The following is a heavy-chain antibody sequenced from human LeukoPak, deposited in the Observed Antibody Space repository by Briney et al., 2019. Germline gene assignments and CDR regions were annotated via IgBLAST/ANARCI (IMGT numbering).Heavy chain of an antibody. Sequence: LTGGSLRLSCAASGFSFNNHAMHWVRQAPGKGLDWVAVILYDGSIQNTADSVRGRFIISRDNSKNTVFLQMSSLTTDDTAVYYCARGAILGAFNLMDYWGQGTLVTVSS. CDR2: ILYDGSIQ. J-gene: IGHJ4*02. V-gene: IGHV3-30*03. CDR3: ARGAILGAFNLMDY. CDR1: GFSFNNHA. D-gene: IGHD1-26*01.